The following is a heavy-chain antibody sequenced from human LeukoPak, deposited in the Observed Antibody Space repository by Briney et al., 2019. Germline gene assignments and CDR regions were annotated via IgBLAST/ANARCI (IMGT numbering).Heavy chain of an antibody. CDR1: GVSISGYY. CDR2: IYYSGST. V-gene: IGHV4-59*01. J-gene: IGHJ5*02. D-gene: IGHD2-15*01. CDR3: AREVDYWFDP. Sequence: SETLSLTCTVSGVSISGYYWSWIRRPPGKGLEWIGYIYYSGSTYYNPSLKSRVTMSVDTSKNQFSLKLTSVTTADTAVYYCAREVDYWFDPWGQGTLVTVSS.